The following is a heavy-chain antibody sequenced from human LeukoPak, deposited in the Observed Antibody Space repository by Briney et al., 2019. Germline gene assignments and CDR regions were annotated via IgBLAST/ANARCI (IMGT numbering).Heavy chain of an antibody. D-gene: IGHD6-19*01. CDR2: ISGSGGST. CDR3: AKTGGWYHWFDP. CDR1: GFTFSSYG. Sequence: GGSLRLSCAASGFTFSSYGMSWVRQAPGKGLEWVSAISGSGGSTYYADSVKGRFTISRDNSKNTLYLQMNSLRAEDTAVYYCAKTGGWYHWFDPWGQGTLVTVSS. J-gene: IGHJ5*02. V-gene: IGHV3-23*01.